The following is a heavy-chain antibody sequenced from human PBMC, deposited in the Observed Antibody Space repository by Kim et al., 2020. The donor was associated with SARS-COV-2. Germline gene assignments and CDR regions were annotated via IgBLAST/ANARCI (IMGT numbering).Heavy chain of an antibody. Sequence: PSLKSRVTISVDTSKNQFSLRLSSVTAADTAVYYCAREATIVGATTFDYWGQGTLVTVSS. V-gene: IGHV4-34*01. D-gene: IGHD1-26*01. J-gene: IGHJ4*02. CDR3: AREATIVGATTFDY.